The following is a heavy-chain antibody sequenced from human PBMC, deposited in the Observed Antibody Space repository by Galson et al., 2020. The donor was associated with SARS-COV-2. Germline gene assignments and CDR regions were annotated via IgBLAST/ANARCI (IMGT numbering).Heavy chain of an antibody. CDR2: INPYSGDT. J-gene: IGHJ4*02. CDR3: ESGDYGVY. V-gene: IGHV1-2*02. D-gene: IGHD4-17*01. Sequence: ASVKVSCKASGFTFTDYYMNWVRQAPGQGLEWVGWINPYSGDTDQAQNFQGRVTMTSDTTINTAYMELSSLRSDDTAIYYCESGDYGVYWGKGTLITVSS. CDR1: GFTFTDYY.